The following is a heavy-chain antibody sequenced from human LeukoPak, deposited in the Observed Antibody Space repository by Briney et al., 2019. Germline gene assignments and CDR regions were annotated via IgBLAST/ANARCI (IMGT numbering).Heavy chain of an antibody. D-gene: IGHD3-9*01. J-gene: IGHJ6*03. Sequence: GGSLRLSCAAPGFTFSRYSMNWVRQAPGRGLEWVSSISSSSSYIYYADSVRGRFTISRDNAKNSLYLQMNSLRGEDTAVYYCARLLSPLYFDTYYYMDVWGKGTTVTVSS. CDR3: ARLLSPLYFDTYYYMDV. CDR2: ISSSSSYI. CDR1: GFTFSRYS. V-gene: IGHV3-21*01.